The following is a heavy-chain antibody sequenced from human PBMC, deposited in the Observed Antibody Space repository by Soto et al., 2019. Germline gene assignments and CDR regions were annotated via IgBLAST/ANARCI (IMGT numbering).Heavy chain of an antibody. CDR3: AKDSSSTSCYAFDY. CDR1: GFTFSSYS. V-gene: IGHV3-21*04. Sequence: GGSLRLSCAASGFTFSSYSMNWVRQAPGKGLEWVSSISSSSSYIYYADSVKGRFTISRDSSKNTLYLQMNSLRAEDTAVYYCAKDSSSTSCYAFDYWGQGTLVTVSS. D-gene: IGHD2-2*01. J-gene: IGHJ4*02. CDR2: ISSSSSYI.